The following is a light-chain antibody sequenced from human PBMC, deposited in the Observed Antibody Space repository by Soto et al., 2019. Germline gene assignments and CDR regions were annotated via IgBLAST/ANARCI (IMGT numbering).Light chain of an antibody. Sequence: ETVLTQSPGTLSLSPGEGATLSCRASQTVGASQLAWYQQKPGQSPRLLIYGVSNRATGIPDRFGGSGSGTDFTLTISRLEPEDFAVYYCHQYSNPPHTFGQGTKLEIK. CDR2: GVS. CDR3: HQYSNPPHT. CDR1: QTVGASQ. V-gene: IGKV3-20*01. J-gene: IGKJ2*01.